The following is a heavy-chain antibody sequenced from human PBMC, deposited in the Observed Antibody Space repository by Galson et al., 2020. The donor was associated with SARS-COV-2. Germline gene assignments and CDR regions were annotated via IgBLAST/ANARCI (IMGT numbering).Heavy chain of an antibody. CDR2: INHSGST. Sequence: ETSETLSLTCAVYGGSFSGYYWSWIRQPPGKGLEWIGEINHSGSTNYNPSLKSRVTISVDTSKNQFSLKLSSVTAADTAVYYCARGLWGLWYFDLWGRGTLFTVS. V-gene: IGHV4-34*01. J-gene: IGHJ2*01. D-gene: IGHD3-10*01. CDR1: GGSFSGYY. CDR3: ARGLWGLWYFDL.